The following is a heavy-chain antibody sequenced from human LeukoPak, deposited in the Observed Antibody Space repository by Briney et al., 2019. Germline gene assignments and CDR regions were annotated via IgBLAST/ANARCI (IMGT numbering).Heavy chain of an antibody. J-gene: IGHJ6*03. CDR2: INHSGST. CDR3: ARGRKIFDSGSYRYYYYYMDV. V-gene: IGHV4-34*01. D-gene: IGHD1-26*01. Sequence: SETLSLTCAVYGGSFSGYYWSWIRQPPGKGLEWIGEINHSGSTSYNPSLKSRVTISVDTSKNQFSLKLSSVTAADTAVYYCARGRKIFDSGSYRYYYYYMDVWGKGTTVTVSS. CDR1: GGSFSGYY.